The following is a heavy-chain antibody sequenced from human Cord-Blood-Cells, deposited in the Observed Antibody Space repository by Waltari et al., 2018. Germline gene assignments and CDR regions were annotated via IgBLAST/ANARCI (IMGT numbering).Heavy chain of an antibody. D-gene: IGHD4-17*01. V-gene: IGHV3-30-3*01. J-gene: IGHJ4*02. CDR1: GFTFRRXA. CDR2: ISDDRINK. CDR3: ARDTTVTTLSFDY. Sequence: QVQLVESGGGVVQPGRSLRLSCAASGFTFRRXAMHCVRQAPGKVLEWVAIISDDRINKYYADSVKGRFTISRDNSKNTLYLQMNSLRAEDTAVYYCARDTTVTTLSFDYWGQGTLVTVSS.